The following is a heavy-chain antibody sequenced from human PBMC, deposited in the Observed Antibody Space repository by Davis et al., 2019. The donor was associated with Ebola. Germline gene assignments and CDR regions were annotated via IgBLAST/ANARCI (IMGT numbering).Heavy chain of an antibody. J-gene: IGHJ4*02. Sequence: PGGSLRLSCAASGFTFTNAWMNWVRQAPGHGLECVARIKSKTYSATADYAAPVKGRFTISRDDSKNTLYLQMNSLKTEDTAVYYCMRGGSSGGWGQGTLVTVSS. D-gene: IGHD1-26*01. CDR2: IKSKTYSATA. V-gene: IGHV3-15*01. CDR3: MRGGSSGG. CDR1: GFTFTNAW.